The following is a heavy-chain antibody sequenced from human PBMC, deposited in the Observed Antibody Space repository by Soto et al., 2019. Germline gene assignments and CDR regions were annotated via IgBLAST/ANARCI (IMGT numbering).Heavy chain of an antibody. V-gene: IGHV1-46*03. CDR1: GYTFTSYY. Sequence: ASVKVSCKASGYTFTSYYIHWVRQAPGQGLEWMGIINPSGGSTSYAQKFQGRVTMTRDTSTSTVYMEVSGLRSEDTAVYFFARDQEPSTLYYDYYYMDVWGKGTTVTVSS. J-gene: IGHJ6*03. CDR2: INPSGGST. CDR3: ARDQEPSTLYYDYYYMDV.